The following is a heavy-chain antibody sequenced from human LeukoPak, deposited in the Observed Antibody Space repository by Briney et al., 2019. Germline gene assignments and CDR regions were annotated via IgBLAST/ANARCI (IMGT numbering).Heavy chain of an antibody. CDR1: GFTFSSCA. Sequence: GRSLRLSCAASGFTFSSCAMHWVRQAPGKGLEWVAVISYDGSNKYYADSVKGRFTISRDNAKNSLYLQMNSLRAEDTAVYYCARDQGRDCSSTSCYAGLAFDIWGQRTMVTVSS. CDR2: ISYDGSNK. J-gene: IGHJ3*02. CDR3: ARDQGRDCSSTSCYAGLAFDI. D-gene: IGHD2-2*01. V-gene: IGHV3-30*04.